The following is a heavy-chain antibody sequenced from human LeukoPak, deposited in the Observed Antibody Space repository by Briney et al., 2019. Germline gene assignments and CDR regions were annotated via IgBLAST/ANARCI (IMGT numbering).Heavy chain of an antibody. Sequence: GASVKVSCKASGYTFTSYDINWVRQATGQGLEWMGWMNPNSGNTGYAQKFQGRVTMTRNTSISTAYMELSSLRSEDTAVYYCARVFFSPGFGANNWFDPWGQGTLVTVSS. J-gene: IGHJ5*02. D-gene: IGHD3-3*01. V-gene: IGHV1-8*01. CDR2: MNPNSGNT. CDR1: GYTFTSYD. CDR3: ARVFFSPGFGANNWFDP.